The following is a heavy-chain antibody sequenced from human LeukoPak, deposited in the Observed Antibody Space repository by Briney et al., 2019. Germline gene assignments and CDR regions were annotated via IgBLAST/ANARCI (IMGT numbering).Heavy chain of an antibody. CDR3: ARLELAAAGTLDY. V-gene: IGHV4-59*01. Sequence: PSETLSLTCTVSGGSISSYYWSWIRQPPGKGLEWIGYIYYSGSTNYNPSLKSRVTISVDTSKNQFSLKLRSVTAAYTAVYYCARLELAAAGTLDYWGQGTLVTVSS. CDR1: GGSISSYY. CDR2: IYYSGST. J-gene: IGHJ4*02. D-gene: IGHD6-13*01.